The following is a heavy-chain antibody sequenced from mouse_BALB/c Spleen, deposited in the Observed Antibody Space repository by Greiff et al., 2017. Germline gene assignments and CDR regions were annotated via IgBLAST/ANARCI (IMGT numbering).Heavy chain of an antibody. CDR2: INPSTGYT. CDR1: GYTFTSYW. CDR3: ARSGGYGYDPPFAY. V-gene: IGHV1-7*01. J-gene: IGHJ3*01. Sequence: QVQLQQSGAELAKPGASVKMSCKASGYTFTSYWMHWVKQRPGQGLEWIGYINPSTGYTEYNQKFKDKATLTADKSSSTAYMQLSSLTSDDSAVYFCARSGGYGYDPPFAYWGQGTLVTVSA. D-gene: IGHD2-2*01.